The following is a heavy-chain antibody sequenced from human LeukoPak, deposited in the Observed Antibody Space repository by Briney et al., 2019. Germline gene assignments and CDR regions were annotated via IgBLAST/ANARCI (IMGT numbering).Heavy chain of an antibody. CDR3: ARDAFCLNGVCYSGRYDY. Sequence: SETLSLTCAAHGGSFSGYYSTWIRQSPGQGMEWFGEVNSRGSANYNPSLTSRVTISVDTSKNQFSLRLTSVTAADAGVYYCARDAFCLNGVCYSGRYDYWGQGILVSVSS. V-gene: IGHV4-34*01. D-gene: IGHD2-21*02. J-gene: IGHJ4*02. CDR2: VNSRGSA. CDR1: GGSFSGYY.